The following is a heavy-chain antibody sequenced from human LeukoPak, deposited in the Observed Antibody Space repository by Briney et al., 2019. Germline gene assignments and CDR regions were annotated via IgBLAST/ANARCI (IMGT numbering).Heavy chain of an antibody. V-gene: IGHV1-69*13. D-gene: IGHD5-12*01. CDR3: ARGGIVATISSFDP. Sequence: GASVKVSCKASGGTFSSYAISWVRQAPGQGLEWMGGIIPIFGTANYAQKFQGRVTITADESTSTAYMELSSLRSEDTAVYYCARGGIVATISSFDPWGQGTLVTVSS. J-gene: IGHJ5*02. CDR2: IIPIFGTA. CDR1: GGTFSSYA.